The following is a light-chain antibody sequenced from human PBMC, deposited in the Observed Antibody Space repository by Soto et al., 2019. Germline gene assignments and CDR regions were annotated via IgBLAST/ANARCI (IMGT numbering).Light chain of an antibody. CDR3: QQYNDWLPYT. Sequence: EIVMTQSPVTLSVSPGERATLSCRASQSVNSNLAWYQQKPGQPPRLLIYGASTRATGVPARFSGSASGTEFTLTITTLQSEDFAVYYCQQYNDWLPYTFGQGTKLEIK. J-gene: IGKJ2*01. CDR1: QSVNSN. CDR2: GAS. V-gene: IGKV3-15*01.